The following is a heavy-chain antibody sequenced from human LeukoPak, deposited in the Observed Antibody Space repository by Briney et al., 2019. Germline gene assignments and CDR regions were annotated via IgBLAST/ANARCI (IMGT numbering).Heavy chain of an antibody. J-gene: IGHJ4*02. V-gene: IGHV3-7*01. D-gene: IGHD3-9*01. Sequence: GGSLRLSCAASGFTFSSYWMSWVRQAPGKGLEWVANIKQDGSEKYYVDSVKGRFTISRGNAKNSLYLQMNSLRAEDTAVYYCRGHRTLRYFDWEPTDYWGQGTLVTVSS. CDR2: IKQDGSEK. CDR3: RGHRTLRYFDWEPTDY. CDR1: GFTFSSYW.